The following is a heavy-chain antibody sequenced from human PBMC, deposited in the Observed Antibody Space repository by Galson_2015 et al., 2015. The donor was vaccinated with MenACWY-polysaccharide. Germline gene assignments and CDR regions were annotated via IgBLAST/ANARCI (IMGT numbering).Heavy chain of an antibody. J-gene: IGHJ4*02. CDR3: ARGYSAYD. Sequence: SLRLSCAASGFTFSDHYMDWVRQAPGKGLEWVSRIKSDGSSTNYADSVKGRFTISRDNAKNTLYLQMNSLRAEDTALYYCARGYSAYDWGQGTLVTVSA. V-gene: IGHV3-74*01. D-gene: IGHD5-12*01. CDR2: IKSDGSST. CDR1: GFTFSDHY.